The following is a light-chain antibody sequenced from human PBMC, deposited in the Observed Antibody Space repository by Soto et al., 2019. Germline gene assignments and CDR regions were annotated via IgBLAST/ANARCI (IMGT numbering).Light chain of an antibody. V-gene: IGKV3-20*01. J-gene: IGKJ3*01. Sequence: EIVLTQSPGTLSLSPGEGATLSCRASQSVSDMFLAWYEHKPDQAPRLLIYASNRATGIPDRFSGSGSGTDFTLTINRLDHEDFAVYYRQYTGTSALFGPGTKVEIK. CDR2: AS. CDR1: QSVSDMF. CDR3: QYTGTSAL.